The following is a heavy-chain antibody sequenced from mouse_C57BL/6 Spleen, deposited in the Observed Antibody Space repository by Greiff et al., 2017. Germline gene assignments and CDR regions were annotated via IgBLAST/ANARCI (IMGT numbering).Heavy chain of an antibody. CDR2: IHPNSGST. J-gene: IGHJ4*01. CDR1: GYTFTSYW. D-gene: IGHD1-1*02. CDR3: AREVADYYAMDY. Sequence: QVQLQQPGAELVKPGASVKLSCKASGYTFTSYWMHWVKQRPGQGLEWIGMIHPNSGSTNYNEKFKSKATLTVDKSSSTAYMQLSSLTSEDSAVYYCAREVADYYAMDYWGQGTSVTGSS. V-gene: IGHV1-64*01.